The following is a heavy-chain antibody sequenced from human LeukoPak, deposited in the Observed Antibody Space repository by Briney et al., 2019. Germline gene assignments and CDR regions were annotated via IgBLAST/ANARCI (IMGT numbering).Heavy chain of an antibody. D-gene: IGHD3-22*01. CDR3: ARPRYYYDSSGYADAFDI. V-gene: IGHV1-69*13. CDR1: GGTFSSYA. J-gene: IGHJ3*02. CDR2: IIPIFGTA. Sequence: SVKVSCKASGGTFSSYAISWARQAPGQGLEWMGGIIPIFGTANYAQKSQGRVTITADESTSTAYMELSSLRSEDTAVYYCARPRYYYDSSGYADAFDIWGQGTMVTVSS.